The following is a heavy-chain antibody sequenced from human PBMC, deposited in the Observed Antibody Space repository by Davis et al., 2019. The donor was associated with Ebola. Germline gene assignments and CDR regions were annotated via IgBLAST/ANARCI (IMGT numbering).Heavy chain of an antibody. CDR1: GFTFSNYG. Sequence: GGSLRLSCAASGFTFSNYGMHWVRQAPGKGLEWVAVIWYDGSNKYYADSVKGRFTISRDNSKNTLYLQMNSLRAEDTAVYYCARDYSYGYYYYGMDVWGQGTTVTVSS. CDR3: ARDYSYGYYYYGMDV. V-gene: IGHV3-33*01. D-gene: IGHD5-18*01. CDR2: IWYDGSNK. J-gene: IGHJ6*02.